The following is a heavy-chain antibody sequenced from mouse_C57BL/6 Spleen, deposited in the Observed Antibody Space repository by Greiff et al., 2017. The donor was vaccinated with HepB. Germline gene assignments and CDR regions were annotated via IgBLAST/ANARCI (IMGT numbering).Heavy chain of an antibody. CDR3: AREDRSYYAMDY. D-gene: IGHD3-2*01. J-gene: IGHJ4*01. Sequence: EVNLVESGGGLVKPGGSLKLSCAASGFTFSSYAMSWVRQTPEKRLEWVATISDGGSYTYYPDNVKGRFTISRDNAKNNLYLQMSHLTSEDTAMYYCAREDRSYYAMDYWGQGTSVTVSS. CDR1: GFTFSSYA. V-gene: IGHV5-4*01. CDR2: ISDGGSYT.